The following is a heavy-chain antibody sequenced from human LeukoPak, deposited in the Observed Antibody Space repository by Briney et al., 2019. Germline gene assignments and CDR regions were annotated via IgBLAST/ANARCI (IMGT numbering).Heavy chain of an antibody. CDR1: GFTFSSYS. CDR3: AKDQPKYSSGWYTLDY. CDR2: ISSSSSYI. D-gene: IGHD6-19*01. V-gene: IGHV3-21*01. Sequence: PGGSLRLSCAASGFTFSSYSMNWVRQAPGKGLEWVSSISSSSSYIYYADSVKGRFTISRDNAKNTLYLQMNSLRAEDTAVYYCAKDQPKYSSGWYTLDYWGQGTLVTVSS. J-gene: IGHJ4*02.